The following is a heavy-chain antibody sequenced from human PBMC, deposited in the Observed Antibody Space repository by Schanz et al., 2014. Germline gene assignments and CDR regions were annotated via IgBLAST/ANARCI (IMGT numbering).Heavy chain of an antibody. V-gene: IGHV3-21*04. Sequence: VQLVESGGGVVQFGRSLRLSCVASGFTFSSYGMHWVRQAPGKGLEWVSSISSSGSYIHYADSVKGRFTISRDNAKNSLYLQMNSLRAEDTAVYYCARDSRPNYDFLTAYYSIDYWGQGTLVTGSS. D-gene: IGHD3-9*01. CDR3: ARDSRPNYDFLTAYYSIDY. CDR1: GFTFSSYG. CDR2: ISSSGSYI. J-gene: IGHJ4*02.